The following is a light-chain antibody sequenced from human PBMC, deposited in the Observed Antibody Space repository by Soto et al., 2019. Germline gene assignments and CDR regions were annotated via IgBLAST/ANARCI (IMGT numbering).Light chain of an antibody. CDR2: DAS. J-gene: IGKJ1*01. Sequence: EIVLTQSPATLSLSPGERATLSCRASQSISSTYLAWYHQRPGQAPRLLIYDASTRATGIPDRFSGTGSGTDFTLTISGLEPEDLGVYFCQQYGYSPPWTLGQGTKVEI. CDR3: QQYGYSPPWT. CDR1: QSISSTY. V-gene: IGKV3-20*01.